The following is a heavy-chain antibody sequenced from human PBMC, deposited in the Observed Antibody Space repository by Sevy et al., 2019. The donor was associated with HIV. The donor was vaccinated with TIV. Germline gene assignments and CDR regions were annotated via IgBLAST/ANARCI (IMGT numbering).Heavy chain of an antibody. CDR1: GFTFSSYA. J-gene: IGHJ6*02. CDR2: ISGSGGST. Sequence: GGSLRLSCAASGFTFSSYAMSWVRQAPGKGLQWVSVISGSGGSTYYADSVKGRFTISRDNSKNTMYLQMNSLRAEDMAVYYCARRPDFGVVIPTGVMDVWGQGTTVTVSS. CDR3: ARRPDFGVVIPTGVMDV. V-gene: IGHV3-23*01. D-gene: IGHD3-3*01.